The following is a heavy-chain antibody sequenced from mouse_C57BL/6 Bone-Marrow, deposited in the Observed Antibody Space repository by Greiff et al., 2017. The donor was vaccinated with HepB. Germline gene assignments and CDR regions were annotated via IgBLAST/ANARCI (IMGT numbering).Heavy chain of an antibody. Sequence: QVQLKQSGAELVKPGASVKVSCKASGYTFTSYWMHWVKQRPGQGLEWIGEIYPRSGNTYYNEKFKGKATLTADKSSSTAYMELRSLTSEDSAVYFCARRTAQVPFDYWGQGTTLTVSS. CDR3: ARRTAQVPFDY. CDR1: GYTFTSYW. CDR2: IYPRSGNT. D-gene: IGHD3-2*02. V-gene: IGHV1-81*01. J-gene: IGHJ2*01.